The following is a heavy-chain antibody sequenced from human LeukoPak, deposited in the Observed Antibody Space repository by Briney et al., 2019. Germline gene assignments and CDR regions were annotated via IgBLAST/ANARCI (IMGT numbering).Heavy chain of an antibody. J-gene: IGHJ4*02. CDR3: TTAAPHESFDY. CDR1: GLTFSNAW. V-gene: IGHV3-15*01. Sequence: GGSLRLSCTASGLTFSNAWMSWVRQAPGKGLEWVGRVKSKTDGGTTDYAAPVKGRFTISRDDSKNTLYLRMNSLKTEDTAVYYCTTAAPHESFDYWGQGTLVTVSS. CDR2: VKSKTDGGTT.